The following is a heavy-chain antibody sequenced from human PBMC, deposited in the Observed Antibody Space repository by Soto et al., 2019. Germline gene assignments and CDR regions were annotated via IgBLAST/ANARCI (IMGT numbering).Heavy chain of an antibody. CDR2: IYYSGST. Sequence: SETLSLTCTVSGGSIGSYYWSWIRQPPGKGLAWIGYIYYSGSTNYNPSLKSRGTISVDTSKNQFSLKLSSVTAADTAVYYCARAYYDSSGYYRDYWGQGALVTVSS. J-gene: IGHJ4*02. CDR1: GGSIGSYY. D-gene: IGHD3-22*01. CDR3: ARAYYDSSGYYRDY. V-gene: IGHV4-59*01.